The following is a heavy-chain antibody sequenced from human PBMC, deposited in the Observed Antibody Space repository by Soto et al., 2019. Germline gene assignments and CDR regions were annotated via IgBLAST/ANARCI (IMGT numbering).Heavy chain of an antibody. CDR3: ARDVWMTTFGNDDFDI. D-gene: IGHD3-16*01. V-gene: IGHV3-74*01. CDR2: INGAGSST. Sequence: EVQLVESGGGLIQPGGSLRLSCAASGFTFNTYWMHWVRQAPGKGLVWVSRINGAGSSTSYAESVKGRFTISRDSAKNILYLQLNSLRAEDTGVYYSARDVWMTTFGNDDFDIWGQGKMVTVSS. CDR1: GFTFNTYW. J-gene: IGHJ3*02.